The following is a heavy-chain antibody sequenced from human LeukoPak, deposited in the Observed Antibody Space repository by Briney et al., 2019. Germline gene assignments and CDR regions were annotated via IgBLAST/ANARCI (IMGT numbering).Heavy chain of an antibody. D-gene: IGHD2-2*01. CDR1: GFTFSSYA. V-gene: IGHV3-30*04. Sequence: PGGSLRLSCAASGFTFSSYAMHWVRQAPGKGLEWVAVISHDGSNKYYADSVKGPFTISRDNSKNTLYLQMNSLRAEDTAVYYCARVPGHIVVVPAATHYWGQGTLVTVSS. CDR2: ISHDGSNK. J-gene: IGHJ4*02. CDR3: ARVPGHIVVVPAATHY.